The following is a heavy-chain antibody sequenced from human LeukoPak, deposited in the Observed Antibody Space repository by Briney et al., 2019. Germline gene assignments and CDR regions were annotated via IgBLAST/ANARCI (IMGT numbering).Heavy chain of an antibody. CDR1: GFTFSGSW. D-gene: IGHD1-26*01. Sequence: QPGGSLRLSCAASGFTFSGSWMHWVRHAPGKGLVWVSRIDDDGSITTYADSVKGRFTISRDNAKNTLYLQMNSLRAEDTAVYYCARALGSSSDYWGQGTLVTVSS. CDR2: IDDDGSIT. CDR3: ARALGSSSDY. V-gene: IGHV3-74*01. J-gene: IGHJ4*02.